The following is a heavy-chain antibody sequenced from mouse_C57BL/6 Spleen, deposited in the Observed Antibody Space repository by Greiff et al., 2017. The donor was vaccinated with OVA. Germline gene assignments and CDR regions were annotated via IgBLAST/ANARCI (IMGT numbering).Heavy chain of an antibody. D-gene: IGHD1-1*01. Sequence: VQLQQSGAELVRPGASVKLSCTASGFNIKDDYMHWVKQRPEQGLEWIGWIDPENGDTEYASKFQGKATITADTSSNTAYLQLSSLTSEDTAVYYCTTVYYYGSTWYVDVWGTGTTVTVSS. V-gene: IGHV14-4*01. CDR3: TTVYYYGSTWYVDV. CDR2: IDPENGDT. CDR1: GFNIKDDY. J-gene: IGHJ1*03.